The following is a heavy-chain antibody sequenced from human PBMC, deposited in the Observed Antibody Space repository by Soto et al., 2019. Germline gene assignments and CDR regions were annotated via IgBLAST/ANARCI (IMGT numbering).Heavy chain of an antibody. CDR3: AREQKGSWYPYYYYGMDV. V-gene: IGHV3-33*01. CDR1: GFTFSSYG. CDR2: IWYDGSNK. J-gene: IGHJ6*02. D-gene: IGHD6-13*01. Sequence: GGSLRLSCAASGFTFSSYGMHWVRQAPGKGLGWVAVIWYDGSNKYYADSVKGRFTISRDNSKNTLYLQMNSLRAEDTAVYYCAREQKGSWYPYYYYGMDVWGQGTTVTVSS.